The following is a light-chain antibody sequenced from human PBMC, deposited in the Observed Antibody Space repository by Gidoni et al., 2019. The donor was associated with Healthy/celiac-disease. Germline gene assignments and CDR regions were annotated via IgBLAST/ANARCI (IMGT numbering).Light chain of an antibody. CDR3: QQRSNWPPEVT. CDR1: QSVSSY. J-gene: IGKJ3*01. CDR2: DAS. V-gene: IGKV3-11*01. Sequence: ELVLTQSPATLSLSPGERATLSCRAGQSVSSYLALYQQKPGQAPRLLIYDASNRATGIPARFSGSGSGTDFTLTISSLEPEDFAVYYCQQRSNWPPEVTFGPGTKVDIK.